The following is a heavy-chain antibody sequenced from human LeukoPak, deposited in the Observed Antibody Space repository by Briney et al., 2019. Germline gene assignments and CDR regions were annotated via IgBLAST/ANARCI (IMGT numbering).Heavy chain of an antibody. J-gene: IGHJ6*03. D-gene: IGHD2-2*01. CDR2: ISGSGGST. Sequence: PGGSLRLSCAASGFTFSSYAMSWVRQAPGKGLEWVSAISGSGGSTYYADSVKGRFTISRDNSKNTLYLQMNSLRAEDTAVYYCAKDRGPAAYYYYYMDVWGKGTTVTVSS. CDR1: GFTFSSYA. V-gene: IGHV3-23*01. CDR3: AKDRGPAAYYYYYMDV.